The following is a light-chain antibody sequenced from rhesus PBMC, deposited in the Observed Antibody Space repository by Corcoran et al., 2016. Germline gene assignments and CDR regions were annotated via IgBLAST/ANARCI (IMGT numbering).Light chain of an antibody. CDR1: QGISSY. CDR3: QQYNSLPYS. Sequence: DIQMTQSPSSLSASVGDSVTISCRASQGISSYLNWYQQKSGKAPKTLIYYASRLERGVPSRFSGSGSGTEFTLTITSLQPEDFATYYCQQYNSLPYSFGQGTKVEIK. V-gene: IGKV1-32*01. CDR2: YAS. J-gene: IGKJ2*01.